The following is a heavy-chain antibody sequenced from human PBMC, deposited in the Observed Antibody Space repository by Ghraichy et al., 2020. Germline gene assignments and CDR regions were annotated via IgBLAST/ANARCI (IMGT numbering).Heavy chain of an antibody. Sequence: GGSLRLSCAASGFAFSTYSMDWVRQAPGKGLEWLSYITSTSSPIYYADSVKGRFAISRDNAKNSLYLQMNSLRVEDTAVYYCARARPRNSGSHQDYYGMDVWGQGTTVTVSS. CDR2: ITSTSSPI. CDR3: ARARPRNSGSHQDYYGMDV. D-gene: IGHD6-13*01. V-gene: IGHV3-48*01. J-gene: IGHJ6*02. CDR1: GFAFSTYS.